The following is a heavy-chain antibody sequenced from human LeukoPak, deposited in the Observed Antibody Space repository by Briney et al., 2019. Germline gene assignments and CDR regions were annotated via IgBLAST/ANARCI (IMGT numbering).Heavy chain of an antibody. D-gene: IGHD3-22*01. J-gene: IGHJ5*01. Sequence: PGGSLGLSCVASGFNFRSYGMHWVRQAPGKGLEWVSSISGGSSYIFYAGSVQGRFTISRDNAKNSLDLQMNSLSAEDTAVYYCAREDYDSSGYSTLKRFDPWGQGTLVTVSS. CDR2: ISGGSSYI. CDR1: GFNFRSYG. CDR3: AREDYDSSGYSTLKRFDP. V-gene: IGHV3-21*06.